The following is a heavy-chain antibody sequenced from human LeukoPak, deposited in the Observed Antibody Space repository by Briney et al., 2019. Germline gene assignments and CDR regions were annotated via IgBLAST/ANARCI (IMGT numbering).Heavy chain of an antibody. V-gene: IGHV3-9*01. CDR3: ARVGNSSGWYGHVDY. Sequence: GRSLRLSCAASGFTFDDYAMHWVRQAPGKGLEWVSGISWNSGSIGYADSVKGRFTISRDNAKNSLYLQMNSLRAEDTALYYCARVGNSSGWYGHVDYWGQGTLVTVSS. D-gene: IGHD6-19*01. CDR1: GFTFDDYA. J-gene: IGHJ4*02. CDR2: ISWNSGSI.